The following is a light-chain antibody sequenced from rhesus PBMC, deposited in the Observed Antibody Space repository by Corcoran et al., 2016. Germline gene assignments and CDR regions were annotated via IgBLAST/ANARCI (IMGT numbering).Light chain of an antibody. Sequence: DIQMTQSPSSLSASVGDRVTITCRASQGISTYLNWYQQKPGKAPKRLIDAASSLESGGPSRFSGSGSGTDFPPTLNSLQPEDFATYYCLQYNSNPLTCGGGTKVEIK. CDR1: QGISTY. CDR3: LQYNSNPLT. V-gene: IGKV1-43*01. J-gene: IGKJ4*01. CDR2: AAS.